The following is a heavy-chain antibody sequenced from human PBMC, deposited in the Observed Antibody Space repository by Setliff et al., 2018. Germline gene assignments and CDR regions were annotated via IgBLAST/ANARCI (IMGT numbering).Heavy chain of an antibody. J-gene: IGHJ4*02. CDR2: INPNSGVT. CDR1: GYTLTELS. Sequence: ASVKVSCKVSGYTLTELSMHWVRQAPGQGLEWMGWINPNSGVTNYAQKFQGWVTMTRDTSISTAYMEPSRLRSDDPAVYYCARRRYYYDSSGYGWGGFYFDYWGQGTLVTVSS. V-gene: IGHV1-2*04. D-gene: IGHD3-22*01. CDR3: ARRRYYYDSSGYGWGGFYFDY.